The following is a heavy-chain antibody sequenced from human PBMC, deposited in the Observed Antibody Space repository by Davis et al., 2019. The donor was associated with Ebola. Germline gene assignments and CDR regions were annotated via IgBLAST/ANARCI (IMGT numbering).Heavy chain of an antibody. CDR2: ISSSSSTI. CDR3: ARLRTRTGSSSWDYYYYGMDV. Sequence: GESLKISCAASGFTFSSYSMNWVRQAPGKGLEWVSYISSSSSTIYYADSVKGRFTISRDNAKNSLYLQMNSLRDEDTAVYYCARLRTRTGSSSWDYYYYGMDVWGQGTTVTVSS. J-gene: IGHJ6*02. V-gene: IGHV3-48*02. CDR1: GFTFSSYS. D-gene: IGHD6-13*01.